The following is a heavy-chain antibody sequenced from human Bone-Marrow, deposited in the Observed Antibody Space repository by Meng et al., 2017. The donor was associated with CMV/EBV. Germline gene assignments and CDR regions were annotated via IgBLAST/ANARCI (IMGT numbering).Heavy chain of an antibody. D-gene: IGHD3-22*01. CDR3: AREEGEYYYDSSGYSI. V-gene: IGHV4-39*06. CDR1: GGSISSSSYY. CDR2: IYYSGST. Sequence: RLQLLGPGPGLVKPSGTLSPPSPVSGGSISSSSYYWGWIRQPPGKGLEWIGSIYYSGSTYYNPSLKSRVTISVDTSKNQFSLKLSSVTAADTAVYYCAREEGEYYYDSSGYSIWGQGTLVTVSS. J-gene: IGHJ4*02.